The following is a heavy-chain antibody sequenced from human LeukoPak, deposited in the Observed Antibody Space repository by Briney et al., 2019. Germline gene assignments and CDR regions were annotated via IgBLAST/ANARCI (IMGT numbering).Heavy chain of an antibody. V-gene: IGHV1-18*01. CDR1: GYTFTGYG. D-gene: IGHD2-15*01. J-gene: IGHJ1*01. Sequence: ASVKVSCKASGYTFTGYGISWVRQAPGQGLEWMGWISAYNGNTNYAQKFQGRVTLTTDTPTSTAYMELRSLRSDDTAVYYCARDQHDCSGGSCYSVSYFQHWGQGTLVTVSS. CDR2: ISAYNGNT. CDR3: ARDQHDCSGGSCYSVSYFQH.